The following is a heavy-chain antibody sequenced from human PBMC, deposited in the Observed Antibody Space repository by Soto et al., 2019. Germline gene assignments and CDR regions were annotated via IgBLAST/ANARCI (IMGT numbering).Heavy chain of an antibody. CDR3: AIDDYSDYTGDGFET. CDR2: IIPMFDMS. Sequence: QVQLVQSGAEVKTPGSSVKVSCKASGGTFSSDTVSWVRQAPGQGLEWMGRIIPMFDMSEYADKFQGRATSPADESATTVYMELSSLTSDDTAMYFCAIDDYSDYTGDGFETWGQGTVVTVS. CDR1: GGTFSSDT. J-gene: IGHJ3*02. D-gene: IGHD4-17*01. V-gene: IGHV1-69*08.